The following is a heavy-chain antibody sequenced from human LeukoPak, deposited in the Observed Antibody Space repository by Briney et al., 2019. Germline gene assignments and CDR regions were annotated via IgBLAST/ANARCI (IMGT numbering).Heavy chain of an antibody. CDR2: IWYDGSNK. D-gene: IGHD3-3*01. CDR3: AKGNTIFGVALDY. Sequence: GRSLRLSCAASGFTFSSYGMHWVRQAPGKGLEWVAVIWYDGSNKYYADSVEGRFTISRDNSKNTLYLQMNSLRAEDTAVYYCAKGNTIFGVALDYWGQGTLVTVSS. V-gene: IGHV3-33*06. CDR1: GFTFSSYG. J-gene: IGHJ4*02.